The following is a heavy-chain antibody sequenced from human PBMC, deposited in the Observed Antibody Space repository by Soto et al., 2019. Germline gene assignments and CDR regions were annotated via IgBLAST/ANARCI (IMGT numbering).Heavy chain of an antibody. CDR1: GGSISSSSYY. J-gene: IGHJ4*02. V-gene: IGHV4-39*01. CDR3: ARLPYYYDSSGYCDY. Sequence: SETLSLTCTVSGGSISSSSYYWGWIRQPPGKGLEWIGSIYYSGSTYYNPSLKSRVTISVDTSKNQFSLKLSSVTAADTAVYYCARLPYYYDSSGYCDYWGQGTLVTAPQ. D-gene: IGHD3-22*01. CDR2: IYYSGST.